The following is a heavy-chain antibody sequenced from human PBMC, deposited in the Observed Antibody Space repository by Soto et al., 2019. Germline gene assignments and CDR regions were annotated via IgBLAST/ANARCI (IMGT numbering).Heavy chain of an antibody. CDR1: GFTFSSYS. V-gene: IGHV3-48*01. Sequence: EVQLVESGGGLVQPGGSLRLSCAASGFTFSSYSMNWVRQAPGKGLEWVSYISSSSSTIYYADSVKGRFTSSRDNAKNSLYLQMNRLRAEDTAVYYCARDAPPDDYWGQGTLVTVSS. CDR3: ARDAPPDDY. CDR2: ISSSSSTI. J-gene: IGHJ4*02.